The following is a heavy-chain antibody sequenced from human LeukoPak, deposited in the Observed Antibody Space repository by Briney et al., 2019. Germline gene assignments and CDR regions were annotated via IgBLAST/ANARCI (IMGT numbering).Heavy chain of an antibody. CDR3: AKDVAYTYGSFDN. J-gene: IGHJ4*02. CDR1: GFTFSTYG. CDR2: ISDSGGST. Sequence: GGSLRLSCIGAGFTFSTYGMSWVRQAPGKGLEWVSAISDSGGSTYYTDSVKGRFTISRDNSKNTLYLQMNSLRAEDTALYYCAKDVAYTYGSFDNWGQGTLVTVSS. V-gene: IGHV3-23*01. D-gene: IGHD5-18*01.